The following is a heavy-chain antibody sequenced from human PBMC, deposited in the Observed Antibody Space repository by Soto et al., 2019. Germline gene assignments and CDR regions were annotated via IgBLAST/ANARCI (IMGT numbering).Heavy chain of an antibody. CDR2: IFPSGSDT. J-gene: IGHJ4*02. D-gene: IGHD6-13*01. CDR3: ARRVGSSWRYFDT. V-gene: IGHV5-51*01. Sequence: GESLKISCKASGYSFSRYWVGWVRQMPGKGLEWMGIIFPSGSDTRYSPSFRGQVSISVDRSINTAYLQWSSLKASDSAIYYCARRVGSSWRYFDTWGQGTRVTVSS. CDR1: GYSFSRYW.